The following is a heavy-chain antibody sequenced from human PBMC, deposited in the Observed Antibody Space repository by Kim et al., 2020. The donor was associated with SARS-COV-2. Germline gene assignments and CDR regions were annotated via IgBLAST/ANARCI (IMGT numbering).Heavy chain of an antibody. Sequence: GGSLRLSCAASGFTFSSYSMNWVRQAPGKGLEWVSSISSGSSYIYYADSVKGRFTISRDNAKNSLYLQMNSLRAEDTAVYYCASDGAMVRGVNSDFDYWGQGTLVTVSS. V-gene: IGHV3-21*01. CDR1: GFTFSSYS. CDR2: ISSGSSYI. D-gene: IGHD3-10*01. J-gene: IGHJ4*02. CDR3: ASDGAMVRGVNSDFDY.